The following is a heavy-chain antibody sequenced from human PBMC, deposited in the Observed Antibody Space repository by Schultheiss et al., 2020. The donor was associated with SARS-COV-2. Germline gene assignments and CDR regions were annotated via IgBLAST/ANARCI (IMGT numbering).Heavy chain of an antibody. D-gene: IGHD6-6*01. V-gene: IGHV3-30-3*01. J-gene: IGHJ4*02. Sequence: GGSLRLSCAASGFTFSSYAMHWVRQAPGKGLEWVAVISYDGSNKYYADSVKGRFTISRDNSKNTLYLQMNSLRAEDTAVYYCARDGVGKQLGHFDYWGQGTLVTVSS. CDR1: GFTFSSYA. CDR3: ARDGVGKQLGHFDY. CDR2: ISYDGSNK.